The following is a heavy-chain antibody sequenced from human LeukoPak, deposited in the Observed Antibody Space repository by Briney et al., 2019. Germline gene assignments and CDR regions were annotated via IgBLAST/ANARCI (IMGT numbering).Heavy chain of an antibody. D-gene: IGHD1-14*01. Sequence: GGSLRLSCAASGFTFTTYWMIWVRQAPGKGLEWVANIKQDGSGKFYVDSVKGRFTISRDNAKNSLYLQMNSLTAEDTAVYYCARARNGPDYFDYWGQGTLVTVSS. CDR2: IKQDGSGK. J-gene: IGHJ4*02. V-gene: IGHV3-7*01. CDR3: ARARNGPDYFDY. CDR1: GFTFTTYW.